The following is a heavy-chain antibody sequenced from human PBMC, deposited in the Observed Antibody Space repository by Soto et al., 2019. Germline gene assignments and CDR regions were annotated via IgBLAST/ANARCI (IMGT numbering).Heavy chain of an antibody. V-gene: IGHV4-31*02. CDR1: GGSIGSGGYY. J-gene: IGHJ6*03. D-gene: IGHD3-10*01. CDR3: ARENDGSGSKYYYYYMDV. CDR2: IYYSGST. Sequence: SSETLSLTCTVSGGSIGSGGYYWSWIRQHPGKGLEWIGYIYYSGSTYYNPSLKSRVTISVDTSKNQFSLKLSSVTAADTAVYYCARENDGSGSKYYYYYMDVWGKGTTVTVSS.